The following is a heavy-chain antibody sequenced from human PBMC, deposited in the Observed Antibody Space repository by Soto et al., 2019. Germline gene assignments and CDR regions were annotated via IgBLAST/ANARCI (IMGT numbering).Heavy chain of an antibody. CDR2: IYYSGST. D-gene: IGHD4-17*01. J-gene: IGHJ5*02. CDR3: ASHYGDYHRNWFDP. V-gene: IGHV4-59*01. CDR1: GGSISSYY. Sequence: ASETLSLTCTVSGGSISSYYWSWIRQPPGKGLEWIGYIYYSGSTNYNPSLKSRVTISVDTSKNQFSLKLSSVTAADTAVYYCASHYGDYHRNWFDPWGQGTLVTVSS.